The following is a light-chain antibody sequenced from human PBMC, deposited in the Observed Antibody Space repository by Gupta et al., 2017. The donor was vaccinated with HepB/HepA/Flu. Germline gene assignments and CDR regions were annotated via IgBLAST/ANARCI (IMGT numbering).Light chain of an antibody. CDR3: QQYNGYSWT. Sequence: DIHMTRSPSTLSASVGDRATITCRASQSISSWLAWYQQKPGKAPKLLIYKASSLESGVPSRFSGSGSGTEFTLTISSLQADDFATYYCQQYNGYSWTFGQGTKVEIK. CDR1: QSISSW. J-gene: IGKJ1*01. CDR2: KAS. V-gene: IGKV1-5*03.